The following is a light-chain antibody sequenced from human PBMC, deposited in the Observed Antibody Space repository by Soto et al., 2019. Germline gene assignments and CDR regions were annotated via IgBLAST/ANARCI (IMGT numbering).Light chain of an antibody. CDR2: DTS. Sequence: ETLLTQSPVTLSFSPLERATLSCRASQSVGRNLAWYQQKPGQAPRLLIYDTSNRATGIPARFGGSGSGTDFTLTISSLEPEDFAVYFCQQRIYSLTFGGGTKV. CDR1: QSVGRN. CDR3: QQRIYSLT. V-gene: IGKV3-11*01. J-gene: IGKJ4*01.